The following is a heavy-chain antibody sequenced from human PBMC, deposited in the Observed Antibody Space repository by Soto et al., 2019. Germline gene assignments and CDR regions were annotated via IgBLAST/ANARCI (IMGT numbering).Heavy chain of an antibody. J-gene: IGHJ6*02. D-gene: IGHD3-10*01. CDR3: ARGLIIFSFYYYYHYRLDV. V-gene: IGHV4-34*01. CDR1: GGSFSGYY. CDR2: INHSGST. Sequence: SETLSLTWAVYGGSFSGYYWSWFRQPPGKGLEWIGEINHSGSTNYNPSLKSRVTISVDTSKNQFSLKLSSVTAADTAVDYCARGLIIFSFYYYYHYRLDVWGQGTTVTVSS.